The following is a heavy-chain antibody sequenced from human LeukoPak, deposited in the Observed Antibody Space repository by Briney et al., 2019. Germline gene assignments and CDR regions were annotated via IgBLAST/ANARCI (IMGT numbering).Heavy chain of an antibody. CDR1: GFTFSNAW. CDR2: IKSKTDGGTT. Sequence: PGGALRLSCAASGFTFSNAWMSWVRQAPGKGLEWVGRIKSKTDGGTTDYAAPVKGRFTISRDDSKNTLYLQMNSLKTEDTAVYYCTTGFQQLVRSDYWGQGTLVTVSS. D-gene: IGHD6-13*01. V-gene: IGHV3-15*01. J-gene: IGHJ4*02. CDR3: TTGFQQLVRSDY.